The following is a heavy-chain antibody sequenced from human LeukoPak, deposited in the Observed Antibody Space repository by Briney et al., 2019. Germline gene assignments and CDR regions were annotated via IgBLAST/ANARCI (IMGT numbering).Heavy chain of an antibody. V-gene: IGHV1-2*02. CDR3: ARGLNYYDSSGYPAAEYFQH. Sequence: ASVKVSCKASGYTFTGHYMHWVRQAPGQGLEWMGWIDAKSGGTKYAQRFQGRVTMTRDTSINTGYMELSSLTSDDTAVYYCARGLNYYDSSGYPAAEYFQHWGQGTLVTVSS. CDR1: GYTFTGHY. D-gene: IGHD3-22*01. J-gene: IGHJ1*01. CDR2: IDAKSGGT.